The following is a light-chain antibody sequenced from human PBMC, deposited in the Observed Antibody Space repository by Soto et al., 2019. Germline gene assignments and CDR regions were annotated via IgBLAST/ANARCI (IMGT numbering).Light chain of an antibody. Sequence: HSALTQPASVSGSPGQSITISCTGTSSDVGGYNYVSWYQHHPGKAPKLIIYDVSNRPSGVSIRFSGSTSDNTASLTSSGLQPEDEADYHCSSYTTSNTRQIVFGTGTKVTVL. V-gene: IGLV2-14*03. CDR3: SSYTTSNTRQIV. CDR2: DVS. J-gene: IGLJ1*01. CDR1: SSDVGGYNY.